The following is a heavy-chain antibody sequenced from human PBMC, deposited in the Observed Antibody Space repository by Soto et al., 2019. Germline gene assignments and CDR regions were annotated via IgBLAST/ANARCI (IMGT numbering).Heavy chain of an antibody. CDR1: GYSFTSYW. V-gene: IGHV5-10-1*01. J-gene: IGHJ6*02. Sequence: GESLKISCKGSGYSFTSYWISWVRQMPGKGLEWMGRIDPSDSYTNHSPSFQGHVTISADKSISTAYLQWSSLKASDTAMYYCARYQGSGSYPDHYYGMDVWGQGTTVTVSS. CDR3: ARYQGSGSYPDHYYGMDV. CDR2: IDPSDSYT. D-gene: IGHD3-10*01.